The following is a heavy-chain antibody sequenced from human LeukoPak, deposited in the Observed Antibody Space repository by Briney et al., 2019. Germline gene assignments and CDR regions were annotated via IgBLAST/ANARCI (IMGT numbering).Heavy chain of an antibody. CDR2: VYNSGST. CDR1: GGPFNTHH. V-gene: IGHV4-59*11. CDR3: ARCLAYGSGSYSFDS. D-gene: IGHD3-10*01. J-gene: IGHJ4*02. Sequence: PSETLSLTCTVSGGPFNTHHWSWIRQPPGKGLEWIRYVYNSGSTTYNPSLKSRVNISVDTIKSQFSLKLTSLTAADTAVYYCARCLAYGSGSYSFDSWGQGTLVTVSS.